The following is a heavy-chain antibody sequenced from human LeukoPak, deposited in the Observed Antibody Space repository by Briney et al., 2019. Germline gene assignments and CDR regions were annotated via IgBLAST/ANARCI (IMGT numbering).Heavy chain of an antibody. CDR1: GFTFSSYS. CDR3: AKQGRYFDWFPAGFDY. CDR2: ISGSGGST. J-gene: IGHJ4*02. Sequence: GGSLRLSCAASGFTFSSYSMNWVRQAPGKGLEWVSAISGSGGSTYYADSVKGRFTISRDNSKNTLYLQMNSLRAEDTAVYYCAKQGRYFDWFPAGFDYWGQGTLVTVSS. V-gene: IGHV3-23*01. D-gene: IGHD3-9*01.